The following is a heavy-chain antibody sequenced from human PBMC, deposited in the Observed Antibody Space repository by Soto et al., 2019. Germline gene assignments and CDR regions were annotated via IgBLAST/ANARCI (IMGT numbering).Heavy chain of an antibody. J-gene: IGHJ4*02. CDR1: GFTFSSYA. D-gene: IGHD5-18*01. CDR3: AKVTRYSYGYTINFDY. Sequence: PGGSLRLSCAASGFTFSSYAMSWVRQAPGKGLEWVSAISGSGGSTYYADSVKGRFTISRDNSKNTLYLQMNSLRAEDTAVYYCAKVTRYSYGYTINFDYWGQGTLVTVSS. V-gene: IGHV3-23*01. CDR2: ISGSGGST.